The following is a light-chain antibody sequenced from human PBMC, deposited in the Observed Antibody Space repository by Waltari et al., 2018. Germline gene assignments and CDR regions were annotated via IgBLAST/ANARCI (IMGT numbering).Light chain of an antibody. CDR1: EVEHKS. V-gene: IGLV3-1*01. CDR2: QDN. CDR3: QAWDSSIEV. Sequence: SYELTQQPSVSVSPGRTVSITRSGDEVEHKSTCWYQQKPGQSPVLVIYQDNKRPSGIPERFSGSNSGNTATLTISGTQAVDEADYYCQAWDSSIEVFGGGTKLTVL. J-gene: IGLJ2*01.